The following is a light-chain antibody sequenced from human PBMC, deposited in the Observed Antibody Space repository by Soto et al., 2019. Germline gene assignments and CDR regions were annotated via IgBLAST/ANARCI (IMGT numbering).Light chain of an antibody. CDR3: LLSYSGTRV. CDR1: TGVVTSGHF. V-gene: IGLV7-46*01. Sequence: QTVVTQEPSLTVSPGGAVTLTCGSSTGVVTSGHFPYWFQQKPGQAPRTLMYDTSNKHSWTPARFSGSLLGGKAALTLSGGQPEDDADYYCLLSYSGTRVFGGGTKLAVL. J-gene: IGLJ3*02. CDR2: DTS.